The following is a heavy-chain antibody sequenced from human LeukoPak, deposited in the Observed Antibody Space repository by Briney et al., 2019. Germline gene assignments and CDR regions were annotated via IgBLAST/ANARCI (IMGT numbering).Heavy chain of an antibody. CDR2: IYYSGST. J-gene: IGHJ4*02. CDR3: ARGGRYYDSSGYYYVYFDY. Sequence: SETLSLTCTVSGGSISSYYWSWIRQPPGKGLEWIGYIYYSGSTDYNPSLKSRVTISVDTSKNQFSLKLSSVTAADTAVYYCARGGRYYDSSGYYYVYFDYWGQGTLVTVSS. D-gene: IGHD3-22*01. V-gene: IGHV4-59*01. CDR1: GGSISSYY.